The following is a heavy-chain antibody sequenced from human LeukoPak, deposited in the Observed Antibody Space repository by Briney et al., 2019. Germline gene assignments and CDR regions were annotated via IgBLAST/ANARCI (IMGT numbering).Heavy chain of an antibody. Sequence: GGSLRLSCAASGFTVSSNYMSWVRQAPGKGLEWVSVIYSGGSTYYADSVKGRFTISRDNSKNTLYLQMNSLRAEDTAVYYCAREGYSSGWYPNMDVWAKGPRSPSP. V-gene: IGHV3-66*02. CDR3: AREGYSSGWYPNMDV. J-gene: IGHJ6*03. D-gene: IGHD6-19*01. CDR2: IYSGGST. CDR1: GFTVSSNY.